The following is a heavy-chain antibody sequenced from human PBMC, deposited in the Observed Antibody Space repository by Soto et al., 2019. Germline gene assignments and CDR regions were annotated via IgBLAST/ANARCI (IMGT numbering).Heavy chain of an antibody. V-gene: IGHV3-74*01. CDR3: ARDTKMLAPLIYMDH. Sequence: GALRLSCAASGFTFSSYWMHWVRQAPGKGLVWVSRINSDGSSTSYADSVKGRFTISRDNANNSLYLQMNSLSDDGTAVYYCARDTKMLAPLIYMDHWGRGTLVTVSS. CDR2: INSDGSST. D-gene: IGHD3-22*01. J-gene: IGHJ4*02. CDR1: GFTFSSYW.